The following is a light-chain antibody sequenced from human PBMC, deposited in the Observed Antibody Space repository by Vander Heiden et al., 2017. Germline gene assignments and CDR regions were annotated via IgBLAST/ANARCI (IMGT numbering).Light chain of an antibody. CDR3: QQSDSTPFT. J-gene: IGKJ5*01. CDR1: QSISSY. Sequence: DFQMTQSPSSLSVSVGDRVTITCRASQSISSYLNWYQQKPGKAPKLLIYAASSLQSGVPSRFSGSRSGTDLTLTISSLQPEDFATYYCQQSDSTPFTFGQRTRLEIK. CDR2: AAS. V-gene: IGKV1-39*01.